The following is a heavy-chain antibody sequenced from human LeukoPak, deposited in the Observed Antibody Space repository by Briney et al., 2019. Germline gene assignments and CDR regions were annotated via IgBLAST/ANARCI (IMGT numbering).Heavy chain of an antibody. CDR1: GGSISSTGHY. Sequence: SETLSLTCTVSGGSISSTGHYWAWIRQPPGRGLEWIGSMFYGANTHYNPSLARRLTISADTSRNQFSLKLSSLTAADPAVYFCGRLGSNGWQYYPGLVVWGQGTTVTVSS. CDR3: GRLGSNGWQYYPGLVV. CDR2: MFYGANT. D-gene: IGHD6-19*01. J-gene: IGHJ6*02. V-gene: IGHV4-39*01.